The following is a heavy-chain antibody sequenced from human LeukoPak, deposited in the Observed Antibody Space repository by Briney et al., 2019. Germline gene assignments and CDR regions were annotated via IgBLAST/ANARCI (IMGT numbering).Heavy chain of an antibody. CDR2: IYCSGGST. D-gene: IGHD3-3*01. CDR3: AKNVVYNFWSGPSKWFDP. J-gene: IGHJ5*02. Sequence: GGSLRLSCAASGFTFSSYAMSWVRQAPGKGLEWVCAIYCSGGSTYYAVPVRRRFTISRDTTTHTLYLQMKSVRAENTAVYYCAKNVVYNFWSGPSKWFDPWGEGTLVTVSS. V-gene: IGHV3-23*01. CDR1: GFTFSSYA.